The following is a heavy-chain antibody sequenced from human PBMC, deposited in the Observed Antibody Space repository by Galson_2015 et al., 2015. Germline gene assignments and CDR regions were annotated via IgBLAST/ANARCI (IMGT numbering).Heavy chain of an antibody. CDR2: ISYDGSNK. J-gene: IGHJ6*02. D-gene: IGHD3-22*01. CDR1: GFTFSSYA. Sequence: SLRLSCAASGFTFSSYAMHWVRQAPGKGLEWVAVISYDGSNKYYADSVKGRFTISRDNSKNTLYLRMNSLRAEDTAVYYCARGLHYYDSSGYRLYYYYYGMDVWGQGTTVTVSS. V-gene: IGHV3-30-3*01. CDR3: ARGLHYYDSSGYRLYYYYYGMDV.